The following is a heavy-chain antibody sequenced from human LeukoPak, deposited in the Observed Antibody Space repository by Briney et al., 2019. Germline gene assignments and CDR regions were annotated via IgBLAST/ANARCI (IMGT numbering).Heavy chain of an antibody. D-gene: IGHD3-10*01. CDR3: ARHCLLNYGSGSYYLDY. Sequence: SRTLSLTCTVSGGSISSSSYYWGWIRQPPGKGLEWIGSINYHGSTYYNPSLKSRVTISVDTSKNQFSLKLTSVTAADTAVYYCARHCLLNYGSGSYYLDYWGQGTLVTVSS. CDR2: INYHGST. V-gene: IGHV4-39*01. J-gene: IGHJ4*02. CDR1: GGSISSSSYY.